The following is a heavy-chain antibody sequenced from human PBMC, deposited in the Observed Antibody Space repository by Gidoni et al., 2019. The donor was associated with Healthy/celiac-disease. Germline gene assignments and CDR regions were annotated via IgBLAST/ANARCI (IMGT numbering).Heavy chain of an antibody. J-gene: IGHJ4*02. CDR1: GYSFTSHW. CDR2: IYPGDSDT. Sequence: EVQLVQSGAEVKKPGESRKIAGMGSGYSFTSHWIGWVRQMPGKGLEWMGIIYPGDSDTRYSPSFQGQVTISADKSISTAYLQWSSLKASDTAMYYCARLGIAVAGTERGFDYWGQGTLVTVSS. D-gene: IGHD6-19*01. V-gene: IGHV5-51*01. CDR3: ARLGIAVAGTERGFDY.